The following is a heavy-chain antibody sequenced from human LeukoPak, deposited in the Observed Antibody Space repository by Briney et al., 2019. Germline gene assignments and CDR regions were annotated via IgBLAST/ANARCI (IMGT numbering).Heavy chain of an antibody. CDR1: GFTFSSHS. CDR2: ISSSSSYI. J-gene: IGHJ3*02. Sequence: GGSLRLSCAASGFTFSSHSMNWVRQAPGKGLEWVSSISSSSSYIYYADSVKGRFTISRDNAKNSLYLQMNSLRAEDTAVYYCARDGYGSGSYYGAFDIWGQGTMVTVSS. D-gene: IGHD3-10*01. CDR3: ARDGYGSGSYYGAFDI. V-gene: IGHV3-21*01.